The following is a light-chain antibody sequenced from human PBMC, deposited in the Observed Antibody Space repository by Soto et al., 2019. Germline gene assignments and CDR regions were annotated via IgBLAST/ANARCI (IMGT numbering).Light chain of an antibody. CDR2: GAA. V-gene: IGKV3-20*01. J-gene: IGKJ1*01. Sequence: EIVLTQSPGTLSLSPGERATLSCRASQSVTASKLAWYQHKPGQVPRLLIYGAASRAPGIPDRFSGSGSGTDFTLTISRLESEDFAVYYCQQYCSSPRTFGQGTKLEIK. CDR1: QSVTASK. CDR3: QQYCSSPRT.